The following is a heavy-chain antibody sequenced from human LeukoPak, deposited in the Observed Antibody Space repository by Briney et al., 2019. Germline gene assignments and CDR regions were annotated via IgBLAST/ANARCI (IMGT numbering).Heavy chain of an antibody. CDR3: ALPAKGAYFYYYMEV. CDR1: AYTSPNYG. Sequence: ASVKLSCKASAYTSPNYGITWVRQAPGRGLEWMGGISTYNGNTQYAQKFQGRVTMTTDTPTKTVYMELRSLRFNDTAVYYCALPAKGAYFYYYMEVWGKGTTVTVSS. J-gene: IGHJ6*03. V-gene: IGHV1-18*01. CDR2: ISTYNGNT.